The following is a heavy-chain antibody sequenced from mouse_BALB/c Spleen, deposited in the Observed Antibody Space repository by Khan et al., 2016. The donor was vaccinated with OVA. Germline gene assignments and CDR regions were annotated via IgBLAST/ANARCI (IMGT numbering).Heavy chain of an antibody. CDR3: TNRGTARGTLWFAY. J-gene: IGHJ3*01. Sequence: QVQLQQSGAELVKPGASVKLSCKASGYTFTSYYMYWLKQRPGQGLEWIGEINPSNGGTNFNEKFKSKATLTVDTSYSTAYMQLSSLTSEDSAVSYGTNRGTARGTLWFAYWGQGTLVTVSA. V-gene: IGHV1S81*02. CDR2: INPSNGGT. CDR1: GYTFTSYY. D-gene: IGHD3-2*01.